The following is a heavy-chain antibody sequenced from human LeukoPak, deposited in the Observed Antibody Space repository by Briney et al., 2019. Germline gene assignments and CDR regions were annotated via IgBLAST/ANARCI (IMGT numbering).Heavy chain of an antibody. Sequence: GGSLRLSCAASRFTFSSYSMNWVRQAPGKGLEWVSAISGSGGSTYYADSVKGRFTISRDNSKNTLYLQMNSLRAEDTAVYYCAKDPDCTSGVCYTFFYYWGQGTLVTVSS. CDR1: RFTFSSYS. V-gene: IGHV3-23*01. CDR2: ISGSGGST. D-gene: IGHD2-8*01. J-gene: IGHJ4*02. CDR3: AKDPDCTSGVCYTFFYY.